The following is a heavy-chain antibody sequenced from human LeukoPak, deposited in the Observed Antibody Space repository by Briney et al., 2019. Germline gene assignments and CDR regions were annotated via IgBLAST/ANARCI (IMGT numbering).Heavy chain of an antibody. CDR3: ARAPQRIPAALNWFDP. Sequence: ASVKVSCKASGYTFTSYGISWVRQAPGQGLEWMGWISAYNGNTNYAQKLQGRVTVTTDTSTSTAYMELRSLRSDDTAVYYCARAPQRIPAALNWFDPWGQGTLVTVSS. CDR2: ISAYNGNT. D-gene: IGHD2-2*01. CDR1: GYTFTSYG. J-gene: IGHJ5*02. V-gene: IGHV1-18*01.